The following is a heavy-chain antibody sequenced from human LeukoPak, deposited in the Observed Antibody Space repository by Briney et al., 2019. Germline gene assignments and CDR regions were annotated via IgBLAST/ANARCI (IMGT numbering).Heavy chain of an antibody. V-gene: IGHV3-74*01. D-gene: IGHD6-13*01. CDR2: INEDGSTT. CDR1: GFTFSSNW. CDR3: TRLSRYGNRWYYVDY. Sequence: PGGSLRLSCAASGFTFSSNWMHWVRQAPGKGLVWVSRINEDGSTTNYADSVKGRFTISRDNSKNTLYLQMNSLRAEDTAVYYCTRLSRYGNRWYYVDYWGQGTLVTVSS. J-gene: IGHJ4*02.